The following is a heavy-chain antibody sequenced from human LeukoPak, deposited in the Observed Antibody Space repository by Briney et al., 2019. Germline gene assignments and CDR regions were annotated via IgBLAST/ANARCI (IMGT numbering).Heavy chain of an antibody. CDR2: IYYSGST. V-gene: IGHV4-59*01. CDR3: AREQWLVRGAAGMDV. CDR1: GGSISSYY. J-gene: IGHJ6*02. Sequence: SETLSLTCTVSGGSISSYYWSWIRQPPGKGLEWIGYIYYSGSTNYNPSLKSRVTISVDTSKNQFSLKLSSVTAADTAVYYCAREQWLVRGAAGMDVWGQGTTVTVSS. D-gene: IGHD6-19*01.